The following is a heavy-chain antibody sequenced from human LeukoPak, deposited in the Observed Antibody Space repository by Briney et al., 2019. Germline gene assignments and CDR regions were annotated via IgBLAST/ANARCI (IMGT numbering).Heavy chain of an antibody. J-gene: IGHJ4*02. CDR1: GFTFSTYR. Sequence: GGSLRLSCAASGFTFSTYRMNWVRQVPGKGLEWVSSISSSSSYIYYADSVKGRFTISRDNAKNSLFLQMNSLRAEDTAVYYCARRGSYYHYLDYWGQGTLVTVSS. CDR3: ARRGSYYHYLDY. CDR2: ISSSSSYI. D-gene: IGHD3-10*01. V-gene: IGHV3-21*01.